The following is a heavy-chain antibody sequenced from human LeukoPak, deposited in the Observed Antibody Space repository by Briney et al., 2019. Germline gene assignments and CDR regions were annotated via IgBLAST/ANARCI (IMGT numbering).Heavy chain of an antibody. CDR3: AKDRRSGEFHAGPIYN. D-gene: IGHD3-10*01. CDR2: IRYDGINK. V-gene: IGHV3-30*02. J-gene: IGHJ1*01. CDR1: GASLSNHG. Sequence: GGSLRVSGAASGASLSNHGMHWVRQAPGKGLEWVAFIRYDGINKFYRDSVKGRFTISRDNSRDTLYLQMNMLRLEDTAIYFCAKDRRSGEFHAGPIYNWGQRALVTVSS.